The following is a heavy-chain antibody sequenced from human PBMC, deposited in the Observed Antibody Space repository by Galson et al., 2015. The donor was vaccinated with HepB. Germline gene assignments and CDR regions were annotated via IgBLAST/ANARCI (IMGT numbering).Heavy chain of an antibody. D-gene: IGHD3-3*01. CDR2: ISWNSGSI. CDR1: GFTFDDYA. Sequence: SLRLSCAASGFTFDDYAMHWVRQAPGKGLEWVSGISWNSGSIGYADSVKGRFTISRDNAKNSLYLQMNSLRAEDTALYYCAGLGSGYYLNDAFDIWGQGTMVTVSS. CDR3: AGLGSGYYLNDAFDI. J-gene: IGHJ3*02. V-gene: IGHV3-9*01.